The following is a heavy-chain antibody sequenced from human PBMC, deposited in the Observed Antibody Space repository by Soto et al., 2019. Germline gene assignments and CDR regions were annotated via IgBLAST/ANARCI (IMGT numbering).Heavy chain of an antibody. CDR2: MKQDGSEK. V-gene: IGHV3-7*01. CDR3: ARSQYDYDILTGYFYYFDY. J-gene: IGHJ4*02. D-gene: IGHD3-9*01. CDR1: GFTFSSYW. Sequence: GGSLRLSCAASGFTFSSYWMSWVRQAPGKGLEWVANMKQDGSEKYYVDSVKGRFTISRDNAKNSLYLQMNSLRAEDTAVYYCARSQYDYDILTGYFYYFDYWGQGTLVTVSS.